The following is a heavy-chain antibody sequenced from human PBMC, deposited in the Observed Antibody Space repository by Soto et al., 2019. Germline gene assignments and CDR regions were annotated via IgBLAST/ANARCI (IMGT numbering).Heavy chain of an antibody. CDR3: ARDSVYFSVARVNYYSVC. J-gene: IGHJ4*02. D-gene: IGHD1-26*01. V-gene: IGHV3-7*01. Sequence: GGSPELSCAASGVTFGSYWMSWVRQAPGKGLEWLATIKMDASEKKYVDSVKGRFTMSRDNAKNSLYLQMDSLRAEDTVVYYCARDSVYFSVARVNYYSVCWVQGTLVTLSA. CDR1: GVTFGSYW. CDR2: IKMDASEK.